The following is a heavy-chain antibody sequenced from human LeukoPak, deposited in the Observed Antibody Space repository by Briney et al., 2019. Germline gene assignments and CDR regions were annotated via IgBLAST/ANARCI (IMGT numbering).Heavy chain of an antibody. V-gene: IGHV1-2*02. J-gene: IGHJ4*02. CDR3: ARDNGDYWFDY. CDR1: GYTFTGYY. Sequence: ASVKVSCKASGYTFTGYYMHWVRQAPGQGLEWMRWINPNSGGTNYAQKFQGRVTMTRDTSISTAYMELTRLRSDDTAVYYCARDNGDYWFDYWGQGTLVTVSS. CDR2: INPNSGGT. D-gene: IGHD4-17*01.